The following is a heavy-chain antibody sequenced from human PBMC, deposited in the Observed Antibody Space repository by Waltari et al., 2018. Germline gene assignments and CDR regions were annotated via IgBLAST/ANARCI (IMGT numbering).Heavy chain of an antibody. V-gene: IGHV3-7*01. J-gene: IGHJ6*02. CDR2: IKQDGSEK. CDR1: GFTFSSYW. Sequence: EVQLVESGGGLVQPGGSLRLSCAASGFTFSSYWMSWVRQAPGKGLEWVANIKQDGSEKYYVVSVKGRFTISRDNAKNSLYLQMNSLRAEDTAVYYCARDFGVVIRGAYYYYGMDVWGQGTTVTVSS. D-gene: IGHD3-3*01. CDR3: ARDFGVVIRGAYYYYGMDV.